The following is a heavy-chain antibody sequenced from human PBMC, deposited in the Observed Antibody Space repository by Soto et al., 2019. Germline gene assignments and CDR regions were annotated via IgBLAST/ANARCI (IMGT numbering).Heavy chain of an antibody. CDR1: SGSIDNVYW. V-gene: IGHV4-4*02. CDR3: AGEEGHVDTAFFDP. D-gene: IGHD5-18*01. Sequence: PSETLSLTCAVSSGSIDNVYWWSWVRQSPGKGLEWIGETSHGGSTNYNPSLKSRVTISVDTSKNQFSLKLSSVTAADTAEYYCAGEEGHVDTAFFDPWGQGILVTVSS. CDR2: TSHGGST. J-gene: IGHJ5*02.